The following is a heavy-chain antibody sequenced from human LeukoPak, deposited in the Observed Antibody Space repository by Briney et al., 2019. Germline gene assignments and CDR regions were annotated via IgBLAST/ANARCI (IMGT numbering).Heavy chain of an antibody. CDR1: GGTFSSYA. V-gene: IGHV1-69*06. D-gene: IGHD2-15*01. J-gene: IGHJ3*02. CDR3: AHYCSGGSCPDGDDAFDI. Sequence: SVKVSCKGSGGTFSSYAISWVRQAPGQGLEWMGGRIAIFCTGNYAQKFQGRVTITADKSTRTAYMELSSLRSEETAVYYCAHYCSGGSCPDGDDAFDIWGQGTMVTVSS. CDR2: RIAIFCTG.